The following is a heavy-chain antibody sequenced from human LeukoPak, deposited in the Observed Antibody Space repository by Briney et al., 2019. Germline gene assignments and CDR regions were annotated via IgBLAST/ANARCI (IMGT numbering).Heavy chain of an antibody. Sequence: EGSLTLSCAASGFSLSGYWMNWVRQAPGKGLEWVARLHADGVEQNYVDSVTGRFTMSRDNAKNSLDLQMNSLRVEDTAVYYCARGGYSFDYLGQGTLVAVSS. CDR3: ARGGYSFDY. CDR1: GFSLSGYW. D-gene: IGHD5-18*01. J-gene: IGHJ4*02. CDR2: LHADGVEQ. V-gene: IGHV3-7*01.